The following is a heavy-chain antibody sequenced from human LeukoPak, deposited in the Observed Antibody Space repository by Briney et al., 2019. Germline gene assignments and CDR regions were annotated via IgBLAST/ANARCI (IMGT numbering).Heavy chain of an antibody. CDR1: GYGFTSYW. CDR2: IYPGDSDT. V-gene: IGHV5-51*01. J-gene: IGHJ5*02. CDR3: ARQLCSGGSCYDWFDP. D-gene: IGHD2-15*01. Sequence: GESLKISCKGSGYGFTSYWIGWVRQMPGKGLEWMGIIYPGDSDTRYSPSFQGQVTTSADKSISTAYLQWSSLEASDTAMYYCARQLCSGGSCYDWFDPWGQGTLVTVSS.